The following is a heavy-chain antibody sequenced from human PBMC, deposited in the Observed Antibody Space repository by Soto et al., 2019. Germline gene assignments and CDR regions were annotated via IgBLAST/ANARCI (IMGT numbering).Heavy chain of an antibody. CDR2: IGGGGGRI. D-gene: IGHD2-2*01. J-gene: IGHJ4*02. CDR1: GFTFSNYD. CDR3: AKRPASLACFDY. Sequence: EVQLLESGGGLVQPGGSLRLSCAASGFTFSNYDMSWVRQAPGKGLEWVSAIGGGGGRIYYADSVKGRFTISRDNTKNTLYMQMNSLRAEDTAVYYCAKRPASLACFDYRGQGTLVTVSS. V-gene: IGHV3-23*01.